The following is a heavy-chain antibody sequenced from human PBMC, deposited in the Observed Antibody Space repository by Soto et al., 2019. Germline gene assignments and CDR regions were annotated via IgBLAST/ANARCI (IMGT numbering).Heavy chain of an antibody. J-gene: IGHJ4*02. D-gene: IGHD3-22*01. Sequence: ASVKVSCKASGYTLTGYYMHWVRQAPGQGLEWMGIVNPRGGSSTYAQRFQGRVTMTRDTSTSTVYMELSSLRSEDTAVYYCARENYYDTSGYPFDYWGRGTLVTVSS. CDR3: ARENYYDTSGYPFDY. CDR2: VNPRGGSS. V-gene: IGHV1-46*01. CDR1: GYTLTGYY.